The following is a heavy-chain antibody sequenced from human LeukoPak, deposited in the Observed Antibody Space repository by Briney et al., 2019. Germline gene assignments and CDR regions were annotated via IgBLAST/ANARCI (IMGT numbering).Heavy chain of an antibody. Sequence: PSETLSLTCAVYGGSFSGYYWSWIRQPPGKGLEWIGEINHSGSTNYNPSLKSRVTISVDTSKNQFSLKLSSVTAADTAVYYCAGTAATHLIDYWGQGTLVTVSS. D-gene: IGHD6-25*01. J-gene: IGHJ4*02. CDR2: INHSGST. CDR3: AGTAATHLIDY. V-gene: IGHV4-34*01. CDR1: GGSFSGYY.